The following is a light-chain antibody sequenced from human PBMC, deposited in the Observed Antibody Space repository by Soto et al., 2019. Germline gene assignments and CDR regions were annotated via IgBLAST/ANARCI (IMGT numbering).Light chain of an antibody. V-gene: IGKV1-5*03. Sequence: DIQMTQSPSTLSASVGDRVTITCRASQSIRSWLAWYQQKPGKAPKLLIYKAASLESGVPSRFSGSGSGTEFTLTISSLQPDDGATYYCQQYNSYRYTFGQGTKLEIK. CDR2: KAA. CDR3: QQYNSYRYT. J-gene: IGKJ2*01. CDR1: QSIRSW.